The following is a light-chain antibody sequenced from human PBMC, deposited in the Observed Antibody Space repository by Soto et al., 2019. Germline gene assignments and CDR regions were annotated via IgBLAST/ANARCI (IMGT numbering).Light chain of an antibody. V-gene: IGKV1-12*01. Sequence: DIQMSQCPSSMSASVGDRVTITCRASQGINSWLAWYQQKPGKAPKLLIYAATTLHSGVPSRFNGSGSGTEFTLTISSLQTEDYATYYCLQAKTVPLTFGPGTKVDIK. CDR1: QGINSW. CDR3: LQAKTVPLT. J-gene: IGKJ3*01. CDR2: AAT.